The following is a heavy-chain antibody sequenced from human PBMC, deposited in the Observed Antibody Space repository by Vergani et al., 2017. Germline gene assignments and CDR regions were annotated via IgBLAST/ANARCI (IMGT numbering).Heavy chain of an antibody. CDR2: ISYDGSNK. Sequence: QVQLVESGGGVVQPGRSLSLSCAASGFTFSSYGMHWVRQAPGKGLEWVAVISYDGSNKYYADSVKGRFTISRDNSKNTLYLQMNSLRAEDTAVYYCAKDLTPYYGSGSYRYWGQGTLVTVSS. D-gene: IGHD3-10*01. CDR3: AKDLTPYYGSGSYRY. CDR1: GFTFSSYG. J-gene: IGHJ4*02. V-gene: IGHV3-30*18.